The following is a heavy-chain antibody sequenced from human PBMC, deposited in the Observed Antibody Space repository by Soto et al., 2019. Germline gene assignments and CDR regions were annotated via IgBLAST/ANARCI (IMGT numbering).Heavy chain of an antibody. CDR3: ARDRWLVFGNWFDP. CDR1: GFTFSSYW. CDR2: IKQDGSEK. V-gene: IGHV3-7*05. Sequence: EVQLVESGGGLVQPGGSLRLSCAASGFTFSSYWMSWVRQAPGKGLEWVANIKQDGSEKYYVDSVKGRFTISRDNAKNSLYLQMNSLRAEDTAVYYCARDRWLVFGNWFDPWGQGTLVTVSS. J-gene: IGHJ5*02. D-gene: IGHD6-19*01.